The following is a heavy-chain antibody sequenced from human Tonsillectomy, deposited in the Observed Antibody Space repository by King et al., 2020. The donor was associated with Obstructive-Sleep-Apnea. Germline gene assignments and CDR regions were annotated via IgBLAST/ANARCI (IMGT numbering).Heavy chain of an antibody. Sequence: VQLVESGGGVVQPGRSLRLSCAASGFTFSSYAMHWVRQAPGKGLEWVAVIAYDGYNKYYADSLKGRFTISRDNSENTLYLQMNSLRAEDTAVYSCARDGGAGYCTSTNCYFAYWGQGTLVTVSS. CDR1: GFTFSSYA. CDR3: ARDGGAGYCTSTNCYFAY. J-gene: IGHJ4*02. D-gene: IGHD2-2*01. V-gene: IGHV3-30*04. CDR2: IAYDGYNK.